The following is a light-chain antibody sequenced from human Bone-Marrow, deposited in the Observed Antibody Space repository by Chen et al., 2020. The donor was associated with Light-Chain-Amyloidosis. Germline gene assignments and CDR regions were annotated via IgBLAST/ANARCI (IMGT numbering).Light chain of an antibody. J-gene: IGKJ2*01. CDR3: QQYYDTPYT. V-gene: IGKV4-1*01. CDR2: WAS. CDR1: QSILYSSNNMNY. Sequence: DIVMTQSPDSLAVSLGARATINCKSSQSILYSSNNMNYLAWYQQKPGQPPKLLIYWASTRYSGVPDRFSGSGSGTDFTLTISSLRAEDVATYYCQQYYDTPYTFGQGTELEIK.